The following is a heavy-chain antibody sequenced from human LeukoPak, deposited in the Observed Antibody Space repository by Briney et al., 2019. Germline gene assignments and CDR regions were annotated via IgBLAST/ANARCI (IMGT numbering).Heavy chain of an antibody. Sequence: PGGPLRLSCAASGFTFSSYGMHWVRQAPGKGLEWVAFIRYDGSSKYYAESVKGRFTISRDNSKNTLYLQMNSLRAEDTAVYYCARLITPYFDLWGQGSLVTVSS. CDR3: ARLITPYFDL. D-gene: IGHD3-22*01. CDR1: GFTFSSYG. V-gene: IGHV3-30*02. CDR2: IRYDGSSK. J-gene: IGHJ4*02.